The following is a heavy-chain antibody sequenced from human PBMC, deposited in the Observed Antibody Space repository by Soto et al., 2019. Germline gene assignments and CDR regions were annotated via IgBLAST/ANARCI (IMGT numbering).Heavy chain of an antibody. CDR2: MYPGKSDT. CDR1: GYSFTSYW. J-gene: IGHJ4*02. Sequence: GEALEISCKGSGYSFTSYWIGWVREMPGKGLEWMGIMYPGKSDTRYIPSFQGQVTISADKSISTAYLQWSSLKASDTAMYYCATYYSDSSGHFDYWGQGTLVTVSS. D-gene: IGHD3-22*01. CDR3: ATYYSDSSGHFDY. V-gene: IGHV5-51*01.